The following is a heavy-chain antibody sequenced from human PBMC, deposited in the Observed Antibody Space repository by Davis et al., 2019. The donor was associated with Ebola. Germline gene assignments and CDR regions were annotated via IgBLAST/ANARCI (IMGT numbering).Heavy chain of an antibody. Sequence: SCKASGYTFTGYYMHWVRQAPGKGLEWVAVIWYDGSNKYYADSVKGRFTISRDNSKNTLYLQMNSLRAEDTAVYYCAREHCSGGSCSQPFDYWGQGTLVTVSS. CDR2: IWYDGSNK. CDR1: GYTFTGYY. J-gene: IGHJ4*02. V-gene: IGHV3-30*04. D-gene: IGHD2-15*01. CDR3: AREHCSGGSCSQPFDY.